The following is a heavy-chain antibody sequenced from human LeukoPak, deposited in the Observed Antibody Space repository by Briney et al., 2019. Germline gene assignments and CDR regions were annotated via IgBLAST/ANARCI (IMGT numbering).Heavy chain of an antibody. Sequence: GGSLRLSCAASGFTFSSYSMNWVRQAPGKGLKWVSSISSSSSYIYYEDSVKGRFTISSDNAKNSLYLQMNSLRAEDTAVYYCARVRDYSSSSPPADAFDIWGQGTMVTVSS. J-gene: IGHJ3*02. V-gene: IGHV3-21*01. CDR1: GFTFSSYS. CDR2: ISSSSSYI. D-gene: IGHD6-6*01. CDR3: ARVRDYSSSSPPADAFDI.